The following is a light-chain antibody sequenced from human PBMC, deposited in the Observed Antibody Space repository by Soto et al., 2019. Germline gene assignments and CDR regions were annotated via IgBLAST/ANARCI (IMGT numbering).Light chain of an antibody. V-gene: IGLV3-21*02. Sequence: SYELTQPPSLSVAPGQTARIACGGYKIGNKAVHWYQQKPGQAPVLVVYDDRDRPSGIPARFSGSNSENTATLTIGWVEAGDEADYYCQVWDSSTDHWVFGGGTKLTVL. CDR1: KIGNKA. CDR2: DDR. CDR3: QVWDSSTDHWV. J-gene: IGLJ3*02.